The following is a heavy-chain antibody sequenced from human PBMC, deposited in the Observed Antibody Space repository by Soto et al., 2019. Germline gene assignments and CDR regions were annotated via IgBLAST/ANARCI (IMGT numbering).Heavy chain of an antibody. J-gene: IGHJ5*02. CDR3: TRLKDFCSDGSCYYDP. Sequence: GGSLRPSCAASGFTFSGFAMHWVRQASGKGLEWVGRIKSKANTYATAYAASVKGRLTISRDDSKNTAYLQMNSLRTEDTAVYYCTRLKDFCSDGSCYYDPWGQGTLVTVSS. D-gene: IGHD2-15*01. V-gene: IGHV3-73*01. CDR2: IKSKANTYAT. CDR1: GFTFSGFA.